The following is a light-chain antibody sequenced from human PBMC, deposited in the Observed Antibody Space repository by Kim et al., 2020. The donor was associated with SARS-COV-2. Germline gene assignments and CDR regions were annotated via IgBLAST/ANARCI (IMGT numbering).Light chain of an antibody. V-gene: IGLV3-21*04. CDR3: QVWDSSSDHNV. J-gene: IGLJ1*01. Sequence: SYELTQPPSVSVAPGATARTTCGGNNIGSKNVHWYQQKPGQAPVLVIYHDSVRPSGIPERFSGSNSGNTATLTISRVEAVDEADYYCQVWDSSSDHNVFGTGTKVTVL. CDR1: NIGSKN. CDR2: HDS.